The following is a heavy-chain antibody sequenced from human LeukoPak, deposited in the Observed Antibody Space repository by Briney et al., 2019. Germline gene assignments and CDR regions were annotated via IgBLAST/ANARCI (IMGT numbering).Heavy chain of an antibody. D-gene: IGHD1-26*01. CDR3: ARGWDYMDV. CDR2: IYYSGCT. V-gene: IGHV4-39*07. Sequence: SDTLSLTCSVSGDSISTSSYYWRWIRQPPGKGLEWIGTIYYSGCTHYNPSLTSRVTISVDTSKNQFSLKLSSVTAADTAVYYCARGWDYMDVWGKGTTVTVSS. CDR1: GDSISTSSYY. J-gene: IGHJ6*03.